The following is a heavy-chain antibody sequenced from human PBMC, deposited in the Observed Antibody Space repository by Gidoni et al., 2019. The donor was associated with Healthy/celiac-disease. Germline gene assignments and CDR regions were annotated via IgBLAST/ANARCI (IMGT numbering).Heavy chain of an antibody. V-gene: IGHV3-64D*06. CDR3: VKDRRGSYHGAFDI. Sequence: EVQLVASGGGLVQPGGSLRLSCSASGCTFSSYAMNWVRQAPRTGLEYGSAISSNGGSTYYADSVKGRFTISRDNSKNTLYLQMSSLRAEDTAVYYCVKDRRGSYHGAFDIWGQGTMVTVSS. CDR2: ISSNGGST. CDR1: GCTFSSYA. D-gene: IGHD1-26*01. J-gene: IGHJ3*02.